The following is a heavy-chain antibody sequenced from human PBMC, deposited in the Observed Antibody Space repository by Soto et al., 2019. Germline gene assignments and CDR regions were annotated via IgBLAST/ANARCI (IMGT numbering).Heavy chain of an antibody. J-gene: IGHJ6*04. D-gene: IGHD3-9*01. Sequence: PSETLSLTCTVSGGSISSYYCSWIRQPPGKGLEWIGYIHYRGSTNYNPSLKSRVNMSVDTSKKKVSLKLTSVTAADTAVYYCAMNTIFNFWGRETTVTITS. CDR1: GGSISSYY. V-gene: IGHV4-59*08. CDR2: IHYRGST. CDR3: AMNTIFNF.